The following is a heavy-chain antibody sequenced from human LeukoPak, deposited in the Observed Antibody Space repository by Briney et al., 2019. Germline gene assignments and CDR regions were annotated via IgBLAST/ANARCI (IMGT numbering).Heavy chain of an antibody. J-gene: IGHJ4*02. CDR3: ARDKYSQTAAADNY. D-gene: IGHD6-13*01. Sequence: GASVKVSCKASGGTFSSYAISWVRQAPGQGLEWMGRIIPIFGTANYAQKFQGRVTITTDESTSKAYMELSSLRSEDTAVYYCARDKYSQTAAADNYWGQGTLVTVSS. CDR1: GGTFSSYA. CDR2: IIPIFGTA. V-gene: IGHV1-69*05.